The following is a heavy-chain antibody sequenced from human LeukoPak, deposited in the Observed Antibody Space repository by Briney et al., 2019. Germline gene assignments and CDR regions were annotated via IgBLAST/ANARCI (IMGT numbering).Heavy chain of an antibody. CDR1: GGSISSSSYY. CDR2: IYYSGST. CDR3: ARETITFGGVIVYYYYGMDA. V-gene: IGHV4-39*07. Sequence: PSETLSLTCTVSGGSISSSSYYWGWIRQPPGKGLEWIGSIYYSGSTYYNPSLKSRVTISVDTSKNQFSLKLSSVTAADTAVYYCARETITFGGVIVYYYYGMDAWGQGTTVTVSS. D-gene: IGHD3-16*02. J-gene: IGHJ6*02.